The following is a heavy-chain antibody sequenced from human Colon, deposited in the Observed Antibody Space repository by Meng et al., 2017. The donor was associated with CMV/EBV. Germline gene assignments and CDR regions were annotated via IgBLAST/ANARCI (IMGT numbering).Heavy chain of an antibody. Sequence: GGSLRLSCVASGFTFSNYAMHWVRQAPGKGLEWVALISFDGRSTYYADSVKGRFTVSRDNSKNRLFLQMNSLRLEDTAVYYCARVGDYPGGYFDYWGQGTLVTVSS. V-gene: IGHV3-30*19. CDR2: ISFDGRST. D-gene: IGHD4-17*01. J-gene: IGHJ4*02. CDR3: ARVGDYPGGYFDY. CDR1: GFTFSNYA.